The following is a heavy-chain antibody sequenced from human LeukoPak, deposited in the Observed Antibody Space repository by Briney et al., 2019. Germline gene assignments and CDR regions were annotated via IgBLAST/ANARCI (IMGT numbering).Heavy chain of an antibody. V-gene: IGHV1-46*01. CDR2: INPSGGST. CDR1: GYTFTSYY. CDR3: ARGDVWFGEQFHFDY. D-gene: IGHD3-10*01. J-gene: IGHJ4*02. Sequence: ASVKVSCKASGYTFTSYYMHWVRQAPGQGLEWMGIINPSGGSTSYAQKFQSRVTMTRDMSTSTVYMELSSLRSEDTAVYYCARGDVWFGEQFHFDYWGQGTLVTVSS.